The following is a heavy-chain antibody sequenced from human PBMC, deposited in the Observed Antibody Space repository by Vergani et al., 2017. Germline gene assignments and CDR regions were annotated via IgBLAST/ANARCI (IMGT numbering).Heavy chain of an antibody. Sequence: EVQLLESGGGLVQPGGSLRLSCAASGFTFSSYAMSWVRQAPGKGLEWVSAISGSGGSTYYADSVKSRFTISRDNAKNSLYLQMNSLRAEDTAVYYCARDPTPQYCSGGSCYSGWFDPWGQGTLVTVSS. CDR3: ARDPTPQYCSGGSCYSGWFDP. CDR2: ISGSGGST. CDR1: GFTFSSYA. J-gene: IGHJ5*02. D-gene: IGHD2-15*01. V-gene: IGHV3-23*01.